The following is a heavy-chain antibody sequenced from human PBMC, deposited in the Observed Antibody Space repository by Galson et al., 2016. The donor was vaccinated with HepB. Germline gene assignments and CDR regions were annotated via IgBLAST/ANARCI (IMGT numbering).Heavy chain of an antibody. Sequence: TLSLTCTVSGGSISSSNYYWSWIRQHPGKGLEWIGYIYHSGSTYYNPSLKSRVTISVDRSKNQFSLKLSSVTAADTAVYYCARGGGSGWVSWFGPWGQGTLVTVSS. D-gene: IGHD6-25*01. J-gene: IGHJ5*02. V-gene: IGHV4-30-4*08. CDR2: IYHSGST. CDR1: GGSISSSNYY. CDR3: ARGGGSGWVSWFGP.